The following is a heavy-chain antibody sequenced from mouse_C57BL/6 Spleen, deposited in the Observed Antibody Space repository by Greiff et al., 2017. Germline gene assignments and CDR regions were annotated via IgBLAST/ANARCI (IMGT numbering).Heavy chain of an antibody. J-gene: IGHJ4*01. V-gene: IGHV1-55*01. CDR3: AMGITTVRYAMDY. CDR1: GYTFTSYW. CDR2: IYPGSGST. Sequence: QVQLQQPGAELVKPGASVQMSCKASGYTFTSYWITWVKPRPGQGLEWIGDIYPGSGSTNYNEKFKSKATLTVATSSSTAYMQLSGLTSEDSAVYYCAMGITTVRYAMDYWGQGTSVTVAS. D-gene: IGHD1-1*01.